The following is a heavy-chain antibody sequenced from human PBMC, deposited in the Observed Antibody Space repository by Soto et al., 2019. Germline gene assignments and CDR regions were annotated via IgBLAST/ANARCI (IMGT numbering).Heavy chain of an antibody. CDR2: ISGSGGST. D-gene: IGHD6-13*01. V-gene: IGHV3-23*01. J-gene: IGHJ6*02. CDR1: GFTFSSYA. CDR3: AKDLRAAPGKGTQSTYYYGMDV. Sequence: PGGSLRLSCAASGFTFSSYAMSWVRQAPGKGLEWVSSISGSGGSTYYADSVKGRFTISRDNSKNTLYLQMNRLRAEDTAVYYCAKDLRAAPGKGTQSTYYYGMDVWGRGTTVTVSS.